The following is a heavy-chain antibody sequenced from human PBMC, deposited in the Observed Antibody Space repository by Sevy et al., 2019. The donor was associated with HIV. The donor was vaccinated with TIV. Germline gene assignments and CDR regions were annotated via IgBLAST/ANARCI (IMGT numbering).Heavy chain of an antibody. J-gene: IGHJ4*02. Sequence: GGSLRLSCAASGFTVSSNYMCWVRQAPGRGLEWVSVIYSGGSTYYADSVKGRFTISRDNSKNTLYLQMNSLRAEDTAVYYCASSPYGSGSYPLFDYWGQRTLVTVSS. CDR3: ASSPYGSGSYPLFDY. V-gene: IGHV3-53*01. CDR1: GFTVSSNY. CDR2: IYSGGST. D-gene: IGHD3-10*01.